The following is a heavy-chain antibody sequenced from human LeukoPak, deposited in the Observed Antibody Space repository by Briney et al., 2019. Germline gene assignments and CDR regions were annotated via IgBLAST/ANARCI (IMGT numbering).Heavy chain of an antibody. CDR3: ARPLSLGYYFDY. Sequence: PSETLSLTCAVSGGSISSGGYSWSWIRQPPGKGLEWIGYIYYSGSTYYNPSLKSRVTISVDTSKNQFSLKLSSVTAADTAVYYCARPLSLGYYFDYWGQGTLVTVSS. V-gene: IGHV4-30-4*07. D-gene: IGHD7-27*01. CDR2: IYYSGST. CDR1: GGSISSGGYS. J-gene: IGHJ4*02.